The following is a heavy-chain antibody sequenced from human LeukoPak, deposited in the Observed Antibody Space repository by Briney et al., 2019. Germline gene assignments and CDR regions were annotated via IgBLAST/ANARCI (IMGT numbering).Heavy chain of an antibody. CDR3: AKETTPGTTGTKTLDY. J-gene: IGHJ4*02. V-gene: IGHV3-23*01. Sequence: GGSLRLSCAASGFTFSSYAMSWVRQAPGKGLEWVSAISGSGGSTYYADSVKGRFTISRDNSKNTLYLQMNSLRAEDTAVYYCAKETTPGTTGTKTLDYWGQGTLVTVSS. CDR2: ISGSGGST. D-gene: IGHD1-1*01. CDR1: GFTFSSYA.